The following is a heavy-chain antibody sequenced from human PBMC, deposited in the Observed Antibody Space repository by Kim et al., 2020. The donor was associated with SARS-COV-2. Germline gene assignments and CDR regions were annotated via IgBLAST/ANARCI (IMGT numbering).Heavy chain of an antibody. J-gene: IGHJ4*02. D-gene: IGHD3-22*01. Sequence: YYADYVKGRFTISRDNAKNSLYLQMNSLRAEDTAVYYCARGAYDSSGYSAWGQGTLVTVSS. CDR3: ARGAYDSSGYSA. V-gene: IGHV3-48*03.